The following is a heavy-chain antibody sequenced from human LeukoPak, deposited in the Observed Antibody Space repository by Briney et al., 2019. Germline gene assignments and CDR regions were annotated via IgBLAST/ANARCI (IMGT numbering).Heavy chain of an antibody. J-gene: IGHJ4*02. CDR1: GGSISSYY. CDR3: ARGGEQWLYYFDY. V-gene: IGHV4-59*08. CDR2: IYYSRST. D-gene: IGHD6-19*01. Sequence: SETLSLTCTVSGGSISSYYWSWIRQPPGKGLEWIGYIYYSRSTNYNPSLGSRVTISVDTSKNQFSLKLSSVTAADTAVYYCARGGEQWLYYFDYCGQGTLVTVSS.